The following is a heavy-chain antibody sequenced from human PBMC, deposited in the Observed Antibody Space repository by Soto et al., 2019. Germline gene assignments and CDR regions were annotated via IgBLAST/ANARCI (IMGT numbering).Heavy chain of an antibody. Sequence: QVQLVESGGGLVKPGGSLRLSCAASGFTFSDYYMSWIRQAPGKGLEWVSYISSSSSYTNYADSVKGRFTISRDNAKNSLYLQMNSLSAEDTAVYYCARDLGTYGSGTDNWFDPWGQGTLVTVSS. CDR2: ISSSSSYT. CDR1: GFTFSDYY. D-gene: IGHD3-10*01. CDR3: ARDLGTYGSGTDNWFDP. J-gene: IGHJ5*02. V-gene: IGHV3-11*05.